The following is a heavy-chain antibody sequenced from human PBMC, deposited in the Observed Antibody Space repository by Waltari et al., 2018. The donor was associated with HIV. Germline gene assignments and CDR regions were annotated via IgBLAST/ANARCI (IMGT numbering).Heavy chain of an antibody. D-gene: IGHD6-19*01. V-gene: IGHV3-30*18. CDR1: GFTFSSYA. J-gene: IGHJ4*02. Sequence: QVHLVESGGGVVQPGRSLRRSCAASGFTFSSYAMHWVRQAPGKGLEWVAVISYHGDDKYYADSVKGRFTISRDNSKNTLYLQMNSLRAEDTAVYYCAKGASGWSPGYWGQGTLVTVSS. CDR2: ISYHGDDK. CDR3: AKGASGWSPGY.